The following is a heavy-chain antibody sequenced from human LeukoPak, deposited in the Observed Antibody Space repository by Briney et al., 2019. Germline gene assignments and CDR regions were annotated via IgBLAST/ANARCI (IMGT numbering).Heavy chain of an antibody. Sequence: GGSLRLSCAASGFTFSNYAMSWVRQAPGKGLEWAANIKQDGSEKYYVDSVKGRFTISRDNAKNSLYLQMNSLRAEDTAVYYCARGNYDYVWGSYRRLYYFDYWGQGTLVTVSS. V-gene: IGHV3-7*01. CDR2: IKQDGSEK. J-gene: IGHJ4*02. D-gene: IGHD3-16*02. CDR1: GFTFSNYA. CDR3: ARGNYDYVWGSYRRLYYFDY.